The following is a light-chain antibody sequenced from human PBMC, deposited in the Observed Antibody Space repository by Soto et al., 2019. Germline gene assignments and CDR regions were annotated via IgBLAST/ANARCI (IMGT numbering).Light chain of an antibody. V-gene: IGKV3-20*01. J-gene: IGKJ1*01. CDR3: QVYNSSPWT. Sequence: VFNQSLCTVSFCPGERATLTCWASQSVSGNFLAWYQVKPGQAPRLVVYGASTRASGFPDRFIGSGSGTDFTLTISRLEPEDFAMYYCQVYNSSPWTFGQGTKVDI. CDR2: GAS. CDR1: QSVSGNF.